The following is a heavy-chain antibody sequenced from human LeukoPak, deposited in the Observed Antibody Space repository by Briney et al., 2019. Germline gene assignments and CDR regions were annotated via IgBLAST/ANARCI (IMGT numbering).Heavy chain of an antibody. CDR2: ISGSGGST. CDR3: AKRDYDILTGYSNDAFDI. V-gene: IGHV3-23*01. CDR1: GFTFSSYA. D-gene: IGHD3-9*01. J-gene: IGHJ3*02. Sequence: GRSLRLSCAASGFTFSSYAMSWVRQAPGKGLEWVSAISGSGGSTYYADSVKGRSTISRDNSKNTLYLQMNSLRAEDTAVYYCAKRDYDILTGYSNDAFDIWGQGTMVTVSS.